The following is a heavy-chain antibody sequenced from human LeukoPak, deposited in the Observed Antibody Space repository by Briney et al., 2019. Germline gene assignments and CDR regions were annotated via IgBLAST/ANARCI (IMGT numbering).Heavy chain of an antibody. V-gene: IGHV1-2*02. D-gene: IGHD6-13*01. CDR1: GYTFTDYF. CDR3: ARPPAAGTDY. CDR2: INPNSGGT. J-gene: IGHJ4*02. Sequence: GASVKVSGKASGYTFTDYFIHWVRQAPGQGLEWMGWINPNSGGTKYAQKFQGRVTLTRDTSISTAYLELSRLRSDDTAVYYCARPPAAGTDYWGQGALVTVSS.